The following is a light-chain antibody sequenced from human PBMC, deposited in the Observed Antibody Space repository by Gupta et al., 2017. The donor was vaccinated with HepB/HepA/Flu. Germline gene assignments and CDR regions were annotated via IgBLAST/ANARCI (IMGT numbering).Light chain of an antibody. Sequence: QSALTQPASVSGSPGPSITISCTGTSSDVGGYDYVSWYQQHPGKAPKLMIYDVSDRPSGVSNRFSGSKSGNTASLTISGLQADDEADYYCSSFTRSNTVVFGGGTKLTVL. CDR2: DVS. V-gene: IGLV2-14*01. J-gene: IGLJ2*01. CDR3: SSFTRSNTVV. CDR1: SSDVGGYDY.